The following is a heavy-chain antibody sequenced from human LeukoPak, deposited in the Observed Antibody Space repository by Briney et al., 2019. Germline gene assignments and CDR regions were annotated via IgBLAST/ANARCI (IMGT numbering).Heavy chain of an antibody. D-gene: IGHD5-12*01. CDR1: GGSFSGYY. V-gene: IGHV4-34*01. J-gene: IGHJ4*02. CDR2: INHSGST. CDR3: ASDSGYDEIDY. Sequence: SETLSLTCAVYGGSFSGYYWSWIRQPPGKGLEWIGEINHSGSTNYNPSLKSRVAISVDTSKNQFSLKLSSVTAADTAVYYCASDSGYDEIDYWGQGTLVTVSS.